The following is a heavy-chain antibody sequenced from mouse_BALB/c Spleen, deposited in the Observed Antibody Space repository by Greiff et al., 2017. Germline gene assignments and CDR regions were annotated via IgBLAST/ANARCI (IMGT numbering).Heavy chain of an antibody. CDR3: ARGYYGNAWFAY. CDR1: GFTFSSFG. CDR2: ISSGSSTI. Sequence: EVKLVESGGGLVQPGGSRKLSCAASGFTFSSFGMHWVRQAPEKGLEWVAYISSGSSTIYYADTVKGRFTISRDNPKNTLFLQMTSLRSEDTAMYYCARGYYGNAWFAYWGQGTLVTVSA. V-gene: IGHV5-17*02. D-gene: IGHD2-1*01. J-gene: IGHJ3*01.